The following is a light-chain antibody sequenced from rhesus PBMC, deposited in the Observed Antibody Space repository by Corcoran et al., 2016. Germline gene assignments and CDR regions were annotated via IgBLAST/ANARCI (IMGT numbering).Light chain of an antibody. Sequence: EIVMTQSPATLSLSPGERATLSCRASQSVSSSLAWYQQKPGQAPRLLIYGAASRATGIPDRFSGGGAGTDFTLTISSLEPEDVAVYYCLQHSNWPWTFGQGTKVEIK. CDR1: QSVSSS. CDR2: GAA. J-gene: IGKJ1*01. CDR3: LQHSNWPWT. V-gene: IGKV3-24*01.